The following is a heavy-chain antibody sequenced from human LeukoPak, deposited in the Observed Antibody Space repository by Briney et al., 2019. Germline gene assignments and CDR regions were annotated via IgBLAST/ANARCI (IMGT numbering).Heavy chain of an antibody. J-gene: IGHJ4*02. V-gene: IGHV5-51*01. CDR2: IYPGDSDT. D-gene: IGHD3-22*01. Sequence: GESLKISCKGSGYSFTSYWIGWVRQMPGKGLECMGIIYPGDSDTRYSPSFQGQVTISADRSISTAYLQWSSLKASDTAMYYCARHIVTTYYYDSSGYYTEGYFDYWGQGTLVTVSS. CDR1: GYSFTSYW. CDR3: ARHIVTTYYYDSSGYYTEGYFDY.